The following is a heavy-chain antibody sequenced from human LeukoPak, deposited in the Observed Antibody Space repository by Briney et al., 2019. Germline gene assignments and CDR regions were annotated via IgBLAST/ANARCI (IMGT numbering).Heavy chain of an antibody. CDR3: AKDFQIGSPYYFDY. CDR1: GFTFSSYA. Sequence: GGSLRLSCAASGFTFSSYAMHWVRQAPGKGLEWVTFIRYDGSNQYYADSVKGRFTISRDNSKNTLYLQMNSLRVEDTAVYYCAKDFQIGSPYYFDYWGQGTLVTVSS. V-gene: IGHV3-30*02. D-gene: IGHD3-10*01. J-gene: IGHJ4*02. CDR2: IRYDGSNQ.